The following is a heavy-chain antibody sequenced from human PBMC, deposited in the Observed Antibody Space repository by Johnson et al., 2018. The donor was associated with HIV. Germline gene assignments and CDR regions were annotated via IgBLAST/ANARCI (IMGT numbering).Heavy chain of an antibody. J-gene: IGHJ3*02. CDR2: ISGSGGST. Sequence: QLVESGGGVVRPGGSLRLFCTASRFTFSNYAMSWVRQAPGKGLEWVSAISGSGGSTYYADSVKGRFTISRDNSKNTLYLQMNSLRAEDTAVYYCAKDRVGSGPLDAFDIWGQGTMVTVS. CDR1: RFTFSNYA. D-gene: IGHD2-15*01. CDR3: AKDRVGSGPLDAFDI. V-gene: IGHV3-23*04.